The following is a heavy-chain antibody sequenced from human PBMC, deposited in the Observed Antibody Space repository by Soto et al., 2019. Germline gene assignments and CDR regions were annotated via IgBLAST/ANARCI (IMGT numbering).Heavy chain of an antibody. CDR1: GLRVSSYS. J-gene: IGHJ4*02. CDR2: ISSTTNYI. CDR3: ARESEDLTSNFDY. V-gene: IGHV3-21*01. Sequence: GGSMRVSCAASGLRVSSYSVNWVLQDPGKGLEWVSSISSTTNYIYYAHSMKGRFTVSRDKAKNSVYLEMNSLSDEDTALYYCARESEDLTSNFDYWGQGTLVTVSS.